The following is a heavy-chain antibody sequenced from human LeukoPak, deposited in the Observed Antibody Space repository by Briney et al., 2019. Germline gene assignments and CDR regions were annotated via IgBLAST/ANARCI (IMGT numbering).Heavy chain of an antibody. CDR1: GFTFSSYA. V-gene: IGHV3-23*01. Sequence: GGSLRLSCAASGFTFSSYAMSWVRQAPGKGLEWVSAISGSGGSTYYADSVKGRFTISRDNSKNTLYLQMNSLRAEDTAVYYCAKSEMRYSSGWYDCWGQGTLVTVSS. CDR3: AKSEMRYSSGWYDC. D-gene: IGHD6-19*01. J-gene: IGHJ4*02. CDR2: ISGSGGST.